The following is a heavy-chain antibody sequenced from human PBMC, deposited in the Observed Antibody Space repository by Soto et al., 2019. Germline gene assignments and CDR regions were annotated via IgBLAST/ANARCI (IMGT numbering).Heavy chain of an antibody. D-gene: IGHD6-13*01. CDR1: GFTFSSYW. CDR2: IKQDGSEK. V-gene: IGHV3-7*01. J-gene: IGHJ4*02. Sequence: GGSLRLSCAASGFTFSSYWMSWVRQAPGKGLEWVANIKQDGSEKYYVDSVKGRFTISGDNAKNSLYLQMTSLRAEDTAVYYCARPRGYSSSWSDYFDYWGQGTLVTVSS. CDR3: ARPRGYSSSWSDYFDY.